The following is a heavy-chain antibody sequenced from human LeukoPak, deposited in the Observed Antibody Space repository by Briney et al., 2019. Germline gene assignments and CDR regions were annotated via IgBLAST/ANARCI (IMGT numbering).Heavy chain of an antibody. Sequence: PGRSLRLSCAASGFTFSSYWMHWVRQAPGKGLVWVSRINSDGSSTSYADSVKGRFTISRDNAKNTVYLQMNSLRAEDTAVYYCARVCSTSCDPASYYFDYWGQGTLVTVSS. V-gene: IGHV3-74*01. CDR2: INSDGSST. CDR1: GFTFSSYW. D-gene: IGHD2-2*01. CDR3: ARVCSTSCDPASYYFDY. J-gene: IGHJ4*02.